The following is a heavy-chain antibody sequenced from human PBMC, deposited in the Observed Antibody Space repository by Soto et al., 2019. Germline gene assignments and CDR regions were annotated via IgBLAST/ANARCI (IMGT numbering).Heavy chain of an antibody. CDR2: SYYSGST. V-gene: IGHV4-59*02. Sequence: QVQLQESGPGLVKPSETLSLTCTVSGGSVSSYYWSWIRQPPGKGLEWIGYSYYSGSTKYNPSLKSRVTISVDTSKNQSSLKLSSVTAADTAVYYCARVWVMGRGVSNWFDPWGQGTQVTVSS. CDR3: ARVWVMGRGVSNWFDP. J-gene: IGHJ5*02. CDR1: GGSVSSYY. D-gene: IGHD3-10*01.